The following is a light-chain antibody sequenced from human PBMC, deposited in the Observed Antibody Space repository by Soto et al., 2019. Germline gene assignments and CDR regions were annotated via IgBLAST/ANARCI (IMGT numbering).Light chain of an antibody. CDR1: NYNIGTYT. J-gene: IGLJ2*01. CDR2: SSN. CDR3: AAWDDSLIGVA. Sequence: QSVLTQPPSASGTPGQWVTISCFGSNYNIGTYTVNWYQQHPGTAPKLLIYSSNQRPSGVPDRFSGSKSGTSASLAISGLQSGDEADYYCAAWDDSLIGVAFGGGTKVTVL. V-gene: IGLV1-44*01.